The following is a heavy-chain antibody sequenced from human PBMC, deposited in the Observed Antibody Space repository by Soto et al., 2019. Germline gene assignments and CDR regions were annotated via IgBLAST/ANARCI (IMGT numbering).Heavy chain of an antibody. CDR1: GGSISSSSYY. CDR2: IYYSGST. V-gene: IGHV4-39*07. Sequence: PSETLSLTCTVSGGSISSSSYYWGWIRQPPGKGLEWIGSIYYSGSTYYNPSLKSRVTISVDTSKNQFSLKLSSVTAADTAVYYCARALDKIVGANFDYWGQGTLVTVS. CDR3: ARALDKIVGANFDY. J-gene: IGHJ4*02. D-gene: IGHD1-26*01.